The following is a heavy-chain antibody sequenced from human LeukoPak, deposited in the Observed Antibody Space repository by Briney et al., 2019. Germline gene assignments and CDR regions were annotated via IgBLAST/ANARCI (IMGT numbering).Heavy chain of an antibody. D-gene: IGHD4-11*01. J-gene: IGHJ4*02. CDR3: AGTVINYGGNRFYFDY. Sequence: GESLKISCKGSGYSFTSYWIGWVRQMPGKGLEWMGIIYPGDSDTRYSPSFQGQVTISADKSISTAYLQWSSLKASDTAMYYCAGTVINYGGNRFYFDYWGQGTLVTVSS. V-gene: IGHV5-51*01. CDR2: IYPGDSDT. CDR1: GYSFTSYW.